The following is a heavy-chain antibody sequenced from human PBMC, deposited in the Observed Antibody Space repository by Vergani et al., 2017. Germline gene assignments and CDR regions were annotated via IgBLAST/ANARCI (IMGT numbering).Heavy chain of an antibody. Sequence: QVQLVQSGAEVKKPGSSVKVSCKASGGTFSSYAISWVRQAPGQGLEWMGGIIPIFGTANYAQKFQGRVTITADESTSTAYMELSSLRSEDTAVYYCARGVYCSGGSCYSRWWYFDLWGRGTLVTVSS. V-gene: IGHV1-69*01. J-gene: IGHJ2*01. CDR2: IIPIFGTA. D-gene: IGHD2-15*01. CDR1: GGTFSSYA. CDR3: ARGVYCSGGSCYSRWWYFDL.